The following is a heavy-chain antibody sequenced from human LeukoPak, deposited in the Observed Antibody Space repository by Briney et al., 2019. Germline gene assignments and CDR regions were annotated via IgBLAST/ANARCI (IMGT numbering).Heavy chain of an antibody. CDR1: GGSSSGYY. V-gene: IGHV4-34*01. CDR2: INHNGST. Sequence: SETQSLTCAVYGGSSSGYYWSWIRHPPGKGLEGLGEINHNGSTNYTTSLKSPVTISVDTSKTQFSLKLSTETATDTAVSYCARGWGAAGGKVMVYGMDVWGKGTTVTVSS. J-gene: IGHJ6*04. D-gene: IGHD6-13*01. CDR3: ARGWGAAGGKVMVYGMDV.